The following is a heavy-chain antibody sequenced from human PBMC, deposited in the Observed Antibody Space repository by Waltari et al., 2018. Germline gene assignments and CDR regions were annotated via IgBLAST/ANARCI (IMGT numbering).Heavy chain of an antibody. CDR2: LYYTGST. V-gene: IGHV4-59*01. J-gene: IGHJ4*02. Sequence: QVQLQESGPGLVKPSETLSLTCTVYGDSIRHYYWSWNLQPPGKGLEWIWYLYYTGSTIYNPSLRSRVTISVDTSKNQFSLKLGSVTAADTAVYYCAKAPTISSWSRYFDSWGQGAQVTVSS. CDR1: GDSIRHYY. D-gene: IGHD6-13*01. CDR3: AKAPTISSWSRYFDS.